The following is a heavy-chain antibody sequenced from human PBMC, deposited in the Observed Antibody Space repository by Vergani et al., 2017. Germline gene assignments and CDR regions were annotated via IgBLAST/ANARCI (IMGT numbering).Heavy chain of an antibody. V-gene: IGHV4-30-4*01. CDR1: GGSISSGDYY. J-gene: IGHJ6*02. CDR3: ARVRRDDSSGYYYYYSMDV. Sequence: QVQLQESGPGLVKSSQTLSLTCTVSGGSISSGDYYWSWIRQPPGKGLEWIGYIYYSGSTYYNPSLKSRVTISVDTSKNQFSLKLSSVTATDTAVYYCARVRRDDSSGYYYYYSMDVWGQGTTVTVSS. D-gene: IGHD3-22*01. CDR2: IYYSGST.